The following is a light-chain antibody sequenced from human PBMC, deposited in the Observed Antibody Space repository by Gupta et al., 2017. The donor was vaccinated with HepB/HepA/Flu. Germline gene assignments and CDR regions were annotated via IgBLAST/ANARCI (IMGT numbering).Light chain of an antibody. V-gene: IGLV3-25*03. CDR2: KDS. J-gene: IGLJ1*01. Sequence: SYALTQPPSLSVSLAQTARITCSGDALPKQYAYWYQQKPGQAPVLVIYKDSERPSGIPERFSGSSSGTTVTLTISGVQAEDEADYYCQSADSSGTYVFGTGTKVTVL. CDR1: ALPKQY. CDR3: QSADSSGTYV.